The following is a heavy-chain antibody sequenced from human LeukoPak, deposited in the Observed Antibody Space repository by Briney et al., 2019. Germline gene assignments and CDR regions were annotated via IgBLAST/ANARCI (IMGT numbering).Heavy chain of an antibody. V-gene: IGHV4-59*01. CDR2: VYYSGGA. J-gene: IGHJ4*02. Sequence: SETLSLTCTVSGGSISGYFWSWIRQPPGKGLEWIGYVYYSGGANYNPSLNSRVTVLRDMSKNLFSLGLRSVTAADTAVYYCARGRPDRTTVSRATSRGNFDYWGQGILVTVSS. D-gene: IGHD1-1*01. CDR3: ARGRPDRTTVSRATSRGNFDY. CDR1: GGSISGYF.